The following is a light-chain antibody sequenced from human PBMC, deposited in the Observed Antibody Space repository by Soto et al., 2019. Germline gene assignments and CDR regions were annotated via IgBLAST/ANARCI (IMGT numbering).Light chain of an antibody. CDR1: QSISSN. V-gene: IGKV3-15*01. CDR3: QQYNNWPPFT. CDR2: GAS. J-gene: IGKJ3*01. Sequence: EIVMTQSPATLSVSPGERATLSCRASQSISSNLAWYQQKSGQAPRLLIYGASTRATGIPARFSGSGSGTEFTLTISSLQSEDFVVYYCQQYNNWPPFTFGPGTKVDIK.